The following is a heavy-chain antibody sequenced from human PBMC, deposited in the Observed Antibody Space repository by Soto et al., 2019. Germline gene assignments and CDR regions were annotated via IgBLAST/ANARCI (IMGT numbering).Heavy chain of an antibody. Sequence: SETLSLTCTVSGGSISSGGYYWSWIRQHPGKGLEWIGYIYYSGSTYYNPSLKSRVTISVDTSKNQFSLKLSSVTAADTAVYYCARESPRLYSSSCYFDYWGQGTLVTVSS. D-gene: IGHD6-13*01. J-gene: IGHJ4*02. CDR1: GGSISSGGYY. V-gene: IGHV4-31*03. CDR3: ARESPRLYSSSCYFDY. CDR2: IYYSGST.